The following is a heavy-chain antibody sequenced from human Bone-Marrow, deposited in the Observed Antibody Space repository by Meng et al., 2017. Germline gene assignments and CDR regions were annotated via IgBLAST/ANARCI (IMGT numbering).Heavy chain of an antibody. D-gene: IGHD3-10*01. J-gene: IGHJ4*02. CDR3: WVIRNYYGSGSYFVDFDY. Sequence: QGQLVQDGAEVKKPGASVKVSCKASGYTFTSYDINWVRQATGQGLEWMGWMNPNSGNTGYAQKFQGRVTITRNTSISTAYMELSSLRSEDTAVYYCWVIRNYYGSGSYFVDFDYWGQGTLVTVSS. CDR1: GYTFTSYD. CDR2: MNPNSGNT. V-gene: IGHV1-8*03.